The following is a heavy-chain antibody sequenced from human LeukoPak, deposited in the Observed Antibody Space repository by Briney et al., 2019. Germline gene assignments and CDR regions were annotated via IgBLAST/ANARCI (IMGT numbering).Heavy chain of an antibody. CDR1: GFTFSSYA. Sequence: GGSLRLSCAASGFTFSSYAMSWVRQAPGKGLEWVSGIGASGGSTYYADSVKGRFTISRDNAKNTLYLQMNSLRTEDTAAYYCAKAEGYDILTGLDYWGQGTVVTVSS. CDR2: IGASGGST. CDR3: AKAEGYDILTGLDY. D-gene: IGHD3-9*01. V-gene: IGHV3-23*01. J-gene: IGHJ4*02.